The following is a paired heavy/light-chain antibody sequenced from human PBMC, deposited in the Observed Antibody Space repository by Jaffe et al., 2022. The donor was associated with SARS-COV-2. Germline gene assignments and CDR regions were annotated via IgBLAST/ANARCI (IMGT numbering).Light chain of an antibody. J-gene: IGLJ1*01. CDR3: CSYAGRSTYV. Sequence: QSALTQPASVSGSPGQTITISCTGTTNDIGSYNLVSWYQHHPGKAPKLLIYEDSKRPSGVSRRFSGSTSGNTASLTVSGLQAEDEADYYCCSYAGRSTYVFGTGSRITVL. CDR2: EDS. V-gene: IGLV2-23*01. CDR1: TNDIGSYNL.
Heavy chain of an antibody. CDR1: ASTPNILSIHVSAFS. CDR2: FDRQNDET. Sequence: QVQLVQSGAEVQRPGASVKVSCKISASTPNILSIHVSAFSIHWVRQTPGKGLEWIGGFDRQNDETVYSQNFQGRVTLTEDTSTDTAYMEMSGLRSDDTAVFYCVVLHFGFSGSYYGNWFDPWGQGTLVTVSS. V-gene: IGHV1-24*01. D-gene: IGHD1-26*01. CDR3: VVLHFGFSGSYYGNWFDP. J-gene: IGHJ5*02.